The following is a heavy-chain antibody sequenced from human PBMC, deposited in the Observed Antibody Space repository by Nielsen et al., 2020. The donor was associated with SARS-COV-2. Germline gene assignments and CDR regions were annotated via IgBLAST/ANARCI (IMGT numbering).Heavy chain of an antibody. V-gene: IGHV1-3*01. CDR2: INAGNGNT. CDR1: GYSFTTYA. J-gene: IGHJ4*02. CDR3: ARITPSSGWDY. Sequence: SVKVSCKASGYSFTTYAIHWVRQAPGQSLEWMGWINAGNGNTKYSQKFQGRVTMTRDTSANTAYMELSSLSSEDTAVYYCARITPSSGWDYWGQGTLVTVSS. D-gene: IGHD6-19*01.